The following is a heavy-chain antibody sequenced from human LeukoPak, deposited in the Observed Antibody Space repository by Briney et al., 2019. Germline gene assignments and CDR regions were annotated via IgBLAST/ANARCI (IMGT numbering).Heavy chain of an antibody. J-gene: IGHJ4*02. CDR1: GDSVSSSSAV. CDR2: TYYRSKWYN. Sequence: PSQTLSLTCAVSGDSVSSSSAVWNWIRQSPSRGLEWLGRTYYRSKWYNDYAVSVKSRITFNPDTSKNQFSLQLNSATPEDTAVYYCARTPSDTAMVDSWGQGTLVTVSS. D-gene: IGHD5-18*01. V-gene: IGHV6-1*01. CDR3: ARTPSDTAMVDS.